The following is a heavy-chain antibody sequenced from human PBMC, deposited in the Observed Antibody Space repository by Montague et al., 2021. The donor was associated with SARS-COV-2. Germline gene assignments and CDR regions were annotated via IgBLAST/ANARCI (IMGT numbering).Heavy chain of an antibody. CDR3: AREDRWNWFDP. V-gene: IGHV4-59*01. CDR2: IYYRGGT. D-gene: IGHD5-24*01. CDR1: GGPISSDY. Sequence: SETLSLTCSVSGGPISSDYWSWIRQSPGKGLEWIGYIYYRGGTNYNPSLETRVTISVDPSKNQFSLKLSSVTAADTAVYYCAREDRWNWFDPWGQGTLVIVSS. J-gene: IGHJ5*02.